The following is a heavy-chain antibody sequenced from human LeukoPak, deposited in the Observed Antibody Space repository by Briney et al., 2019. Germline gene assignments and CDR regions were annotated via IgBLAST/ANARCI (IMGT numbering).Heavy chain of an antibody. J-gene: IGHJ4*02. Sequence: PGGSLTLSCAASAFTFSSYAMSWARQAPGKGREWISYIRNSGSTTYYADSVKVPFTISTDNAKNSLDLRMNSLRAEDTAVYYCARGPRDPTGYCRGGRCSPTYEVWGQGTLVSVSS. CDR1: AFTFSSYA. CDR2: IRNSGSTT. V-gene: IGHV3-48*03. D-gene: IGHD2-15*01. CDR3: ARGPRDPTGYCRGGRCSPTYEV.